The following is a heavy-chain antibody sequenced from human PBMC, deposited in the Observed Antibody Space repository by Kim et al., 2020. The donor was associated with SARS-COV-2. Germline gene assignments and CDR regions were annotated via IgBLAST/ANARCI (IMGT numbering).Heavy chain of an antibody. J-gene: IGHJ4*02. D-gene: IGHD6-19*01. CDR2: MNPSRGIT. Sequence: ASVKVSCKTSGYTFTTLDVNWVRQAPGQGLEWMGWMNPSRGITAYAQKFQGRVTMTRDTSISTAYMALSSLTSDDTAIYYCARGIEAGVDYWGQGTLVTVSS. CDR3: ARGIEAGVDY. V-gene: IGHV1-8*01. CDR1: GYTFTTLD.